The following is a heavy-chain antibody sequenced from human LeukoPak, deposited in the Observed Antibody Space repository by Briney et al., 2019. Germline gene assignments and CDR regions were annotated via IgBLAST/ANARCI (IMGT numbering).Heavy chain of an antibody. CDR3: ATHADYYYDSSGYEYYFDY. Sequence: PSQTLSLTCAVPGGSISSGGYSWSWIRQPPGKGLEWIGYIYHSGSTYYNPSLKSRVTISVDRSKNQFSLKLSSVTAADTAVYYCATHADYYYDSSGYEYYFDYWGQGTLVTVSS. V-gene: IGHV4-30-2*02. J-gene: IGHJ4*02. CDR2: IYHSGST. CDR1: GGSISSGGYS. D-gene: IGHD3-22*01.